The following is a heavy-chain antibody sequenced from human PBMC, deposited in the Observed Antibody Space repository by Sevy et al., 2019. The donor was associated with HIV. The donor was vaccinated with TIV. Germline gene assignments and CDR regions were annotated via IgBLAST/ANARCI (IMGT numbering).Heavy chain of an antibody. V-gene: IGHV3-30*18. D-gene: IGHD2-21*01. CDR3: AKVGMQVWSYFDF. CDR1: GFDFREYA. Sequence: GGSLRLSCGASGFDFREYAMHWVRQAPGKGLEWVAAVSSDGTNTYYVDSVKGRFTISRDSSQNTLFLHMNGRGVEDTAVYYCAKVGMQVWSYFDFWGQGTLVTVSS. CDR2: VSSDGTNT. J-gene: IGHJ4*02.